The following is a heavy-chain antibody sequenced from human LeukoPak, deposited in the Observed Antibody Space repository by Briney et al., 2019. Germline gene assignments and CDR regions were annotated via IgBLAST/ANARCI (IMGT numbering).Heavy chain of an antibody. J-gene: IGHJ4*02. CDR2: IIPIFGTA. CDR1: GGTFSSYA. Sequence: SVKVSCKASGGTFSSYAISWVRQAPGQGLEWMGGIIPIFGTANYAQKFQGRVTITTDESTSTAYMERSSLRSEDTAVYYCARRPNWWGPTYFDYWGQGTLVTVSS. D-gene: IGHD2-8*02. V-gene: IGHV1-69*05. CDR3: ARRPNWWGPTYFDY.